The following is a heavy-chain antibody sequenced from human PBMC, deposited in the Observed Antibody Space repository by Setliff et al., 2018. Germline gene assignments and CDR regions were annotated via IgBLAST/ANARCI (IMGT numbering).Heavy chain of an antibody. Sequence: GASVKVSCKASGYTFTSYDINWVRQATGQGLEWMGWMDPNSGNTGYAQKFQGRVTMTRNTSISTAYMGLSSLRSEDTAVYYCARAMDCTNGVCYYYYGMDVWGQGTTVTVSS. CDR2: MDPNSGNT. V-gene: IGHV1-8*02. D-gene: IGHD2-8*01. CDR1: GYTFTSYD. J-gene: IGHJ6*02. CDR3: ARAMDCTNGVCYYYYGMDV.